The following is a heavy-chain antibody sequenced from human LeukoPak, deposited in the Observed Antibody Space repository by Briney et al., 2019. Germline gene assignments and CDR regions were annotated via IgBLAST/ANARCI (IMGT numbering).Heavy chain of an antibody. J-gene: IGHJ2*01. CDR1: GFTFRSYD. Sequence: SGGSLRLSCAASGFTFRSYDMHWVGQAPGKGLQWVAVISYDGSNKYHTDSVKGRFTISRDNSKNTLYLQMNSLRAEDTAVYYCAKDSEIAAAGSYWYFDLWGRGTLVTVSS. CDR2: ISYDGSNK. V-gene: IGHV3-30*18. CDR3: AKDSEIAAAGSYWYFDL. D-gene: IGHD6-13*01.